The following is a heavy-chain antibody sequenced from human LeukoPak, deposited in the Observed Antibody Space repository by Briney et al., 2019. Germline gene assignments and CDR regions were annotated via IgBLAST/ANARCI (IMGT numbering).Heavy chain of an antibody. J-gene: IGHJ4*02. CDR3: ARDPSVTTPSQFDY. V-gene: IGHV1-2*02. CDR2: INPNSGGT. D-gene: IGHD4-17*01. Sequence: ASLRVSSTASGYTFTAYYMHWVRQAPGQGPEWMGWINPNSGGTNYAEKFQGRVTMTRDTSISTAYMELSRLRSDDTAVYYCARDPSVTTPSQFDYWGQGTLVTVSS. CDR1: GYTFTAYY.